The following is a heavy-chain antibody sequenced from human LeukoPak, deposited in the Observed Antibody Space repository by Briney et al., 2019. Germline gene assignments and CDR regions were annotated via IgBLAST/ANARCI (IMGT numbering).Heavy chain of an antibody. J-gene: IGHJ4*02. CDR2: INHSGST. CDR1: GGSISSYY. Sequence: SETLSLTCTVSGGSISSYYWSWIRQPPGKGLEWIGEINHSGSTNYNPSLKSRVTISVDTSKNQFSLKLSSVTAADTAVYYCARNTNARWLQPKYHFDYWGQGTLVTVSS. V-gene: IGHV4-34*01. CDR3: ARNTNARWLQPKYHFDY. D-gene: IGHD5-24*01.